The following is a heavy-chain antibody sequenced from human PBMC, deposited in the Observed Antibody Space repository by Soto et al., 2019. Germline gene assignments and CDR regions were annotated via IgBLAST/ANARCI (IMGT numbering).Heavy chain of an antibody. Sequence: GGSLRLSCAASGFTFSSYNMNWVRQAPGKGLEWVSYISSSSSTIYYADSVKGRFTISRDNAKNSLYLQMNSLRDEDTAVYYCARDDEGTRGAAAGMYYYYGMDVWGQGTTVTVSS. CDR2: ISSSSSTI. D-gene: IGHD6-13*01. CDR1: GFTFSSYN. CDR3: ARDDEGTRGAAAGMYYYYGMDV. V-gene: IGHV3-48*02. J-gene: IGHJ6*02.